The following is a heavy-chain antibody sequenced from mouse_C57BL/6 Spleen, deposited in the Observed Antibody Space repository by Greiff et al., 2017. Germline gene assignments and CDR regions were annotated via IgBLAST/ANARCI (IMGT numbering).Heavy chain of an antibody. CDR1: GYTFTDYY. D-gene: IGHD1-1*01. Sequence: VQLQQSGPVLVKPGASVKMSCKASGYTFTDYYMNWVKQSHGKSLEWIGVINPYNGGTSYNQKFKGKATLTVDKSSSTAYMELNSLTSEDSAVYYCARGDYYGSSYWYFDVWGTVTTVTVSS. CDR2: INPYNGGT. V-gene: IGHV1-19*01. CDR3: ARGDYYGSSYWYFDV. J-gene: IGHJ1*03.